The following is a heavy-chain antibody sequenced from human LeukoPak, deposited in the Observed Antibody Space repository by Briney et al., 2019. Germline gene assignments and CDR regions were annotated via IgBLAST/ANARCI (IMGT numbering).Heavy chain of an antibody. D-gene: IGHD4/OR15-4a*01. J-gene: IGHJ5*02. V-gene: IGHV4-39*07. Sequence: SETLSLTCTVSGGSISSSSYYWGWIRQPPGKGLEWIGSIYYSGSTYYNPSLKSRVTISVDTSKNQFSLKLSSVTAADTAVYYCARSIYRVLKFDPWGQGTLVTVSS. CDR1: GGSISSSSYY. CDR2: IYYSGST. CDR3: ARSIYRVLKFDP.